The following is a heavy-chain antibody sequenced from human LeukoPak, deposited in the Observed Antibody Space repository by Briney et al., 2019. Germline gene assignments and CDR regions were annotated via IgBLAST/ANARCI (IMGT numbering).Heavy chain of an antibody. D-gene: IGHD6-19*01. CDR2: ISAYNGNT. CDR1: GYTFTSYY. V-gene: IGHV1-18*04. CDR3: ARDHPVDLWAYSSGYYYYYGMDV. J-gene: IGHJ6*02. Sequence: ASVKVSCKASGYTFTSYYMHWVRQAPGQGLEWMGWISAYNGNTNYAQKLQGRVTMTTDTSTSTAYMELRSLRSDDTAVYYCARDHPVDLWAYSSGYYYYYGMDVWGQGTTVTVSS.